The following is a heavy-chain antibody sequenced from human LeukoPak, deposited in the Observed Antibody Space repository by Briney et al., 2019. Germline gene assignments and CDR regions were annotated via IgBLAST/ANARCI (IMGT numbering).Heavy chain of an antibody. CDR1: VYTFTRYY. D-gene: IGHD1-7*01. Sequence: ASVTVSYKPSVYTFTRYYIHLVRQAPAPGLEWMGWINPNSCCKNYVQKFQGRVTMTRDTYISTAYMELSRLRSDDTDVYYCARGSAGTTFIAYWGQGTLVTVSS. CDR3: ARGSAGTTFIAY. J-gene: IGHJ4*02. CDR2: INPNSCCK. V-gene: IGHV1-2*02.